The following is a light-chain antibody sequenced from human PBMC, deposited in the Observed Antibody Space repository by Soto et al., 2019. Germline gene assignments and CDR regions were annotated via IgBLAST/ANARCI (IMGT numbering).Light chain of an antibody. CDR2: EVS. J-gene: IGLJ7*01. CDR3: SSYTSSTTLVV. V-gene: IGLV2-14*01. CDR1: SSDVGSYNY. Sequence: QSALTQPAAVSGSPGQSITISCTGTSSDVGSYNYVSWYQHHPGRAPKLMISEVSNRPSGVSNRFSGSKSGNTASLTIFGLQAEDEADYYCSSYTSSTTLVVFGGGTQLTVL.